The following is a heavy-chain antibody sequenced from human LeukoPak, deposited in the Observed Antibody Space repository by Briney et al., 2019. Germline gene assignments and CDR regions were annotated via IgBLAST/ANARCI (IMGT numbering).Heavy chain of an antibody. CDR1: GGSISSGDYY. D-gene: IGHD4-17*01. CDR2: IYYSGST. Sequence: SETLSLTCTVSGGSISSGDYYWSWIRQPPGKGLEWIGYIYYSGSTYYNPSLKSRVTISVDTSKNQFSLKLSSVTAADTAVYYCARFLSADYGFDYWGQGTLVTVSS. CDR3: ARFLSADYGFDY. J-gene: IGHJ4*02. V-gene: IGHV4-30-4*01.